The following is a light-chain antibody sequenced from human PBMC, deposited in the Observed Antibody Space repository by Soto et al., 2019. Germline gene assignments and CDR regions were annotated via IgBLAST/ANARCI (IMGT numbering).Light chain of an antibody. V-gene: IGKV1-5*03. CDR2: KAS. J-gene: IGKJ1*01. Sequence: EIHITQSPSTLTRSVGDRVTITCRASQTISRWLAWDQQKQGKAPKLLIYKASTLKSGVPSRFSGSGSGTEFTLTISSLKPDDFATYYCQHYNSYSEAFGQGTKVDIK. CDR1: QTISRW. CDR3: QHYNSYSEA.